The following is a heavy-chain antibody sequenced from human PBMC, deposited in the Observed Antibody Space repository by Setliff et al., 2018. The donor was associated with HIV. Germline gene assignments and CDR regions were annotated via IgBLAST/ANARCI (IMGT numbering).Heavy chain of an antibody. CDR2: TNSDGSST. V-gene: IGHV3-74*01. Sequence: GGSLRLSCAASGFTFSRDWMLWVRQPPGKGLVWVARTNSDGSSTSHAASVKGRFTMSRDNAKNSLYLQMNSLRADDTAVYYCARDRASVRDTIFGGAQYYYYMDVWGKGTTVTVSS. J-gene: IGHJ6*03. D-gene: IGHD3-3*01. CDR1: GFTFSRDW. CDR3: ARDRASVRDTIFGGAQYYYYMDV.